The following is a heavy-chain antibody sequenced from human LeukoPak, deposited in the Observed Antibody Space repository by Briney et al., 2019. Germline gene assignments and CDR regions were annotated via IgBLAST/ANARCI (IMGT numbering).Heavy chain of an antibody. CDR2: ISGSGGST. D-gene: IGHD4-11*01. CDR1: GFTFSSCA. J-gene: IGHJ4*02. V-gene: IGHV3-23*01. Sequence: GGSLRLSCAASGFTFSSCAMSWVRQAPGKGLEWVSAISGSGGSTYYADSVKGRFTISRDNSKNTLYLQMNSLRAEDTAVYYCAKEPDYSNYVGYFDYWGQGTLVTVSS. CDR3: AKEPDYSNYVGYFDY.